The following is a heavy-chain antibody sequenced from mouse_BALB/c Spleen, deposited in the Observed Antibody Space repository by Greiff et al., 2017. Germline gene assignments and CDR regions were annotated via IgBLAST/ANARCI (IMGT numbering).Heavy chain of an antibody. CDR2: IDPENGNT. Sequence: EVQLQESGAELVRPGALVKLSCTASGFNIKDYYMHWVKQRPEQGLEWIGWIDPENGNTIYDPKFQGKASITADTSSNTAYLQLSSLTSEDTAVYYCAPITGTFAYWGQGTLVTVSA. CDR3: APITGTFAY. CDR1: GFNIKDYY. J-gene: IGHJ3*01. V-gene: IGHV14-1*02. D-gene: IGHD4-1*01.